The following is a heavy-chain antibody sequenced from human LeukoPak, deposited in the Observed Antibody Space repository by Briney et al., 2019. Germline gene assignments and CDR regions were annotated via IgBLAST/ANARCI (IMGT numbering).Heavy chain of an antibody. CDR2: INSDGSRT. V-gene: IGHV3-74*01. Sequence: GGSLRLSCAASGFTFSNYWMHWVRQAPGKGLVWVSHINSDGSRTTYADSVKGRFTISRDNAKNTLYLQMNSLRAEDTAVYYCARGLIAASHGRAFDVWGQGTVVTVS. J-gene: IGHJ3*01. CDR3: ARGLIAASHGRAFDV. D-gene: IGHD6-13*01. CDR1: GFTFSNYW.